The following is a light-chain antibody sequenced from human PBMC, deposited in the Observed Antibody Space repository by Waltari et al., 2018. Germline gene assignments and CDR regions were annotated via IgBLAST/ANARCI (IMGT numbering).Light chain of an antibody. Sequence: EIVLTPSPGTLSLSPGERASLSCRASQSINSVYLAWYQQRPGQAPRLLINGASTRAPGVPDRFSASGSGTDFTLTISRLEPEDFAVYYCQQYGYSQFTFGQGTKLEIK. J-gene: IGKJ2*01. CDR1: QSINSVY. CDR3: QQYGYSQFT. V-gene: IGKV3-20*01. CDR2: GAS.